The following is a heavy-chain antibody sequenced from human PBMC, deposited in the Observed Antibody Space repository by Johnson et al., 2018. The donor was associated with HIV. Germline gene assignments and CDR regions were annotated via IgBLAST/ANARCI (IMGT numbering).Heavy chain of an antibody. CDR2: IKSKTDGGTI. Sequence: VQLVESGGGLVLPGGSLRLTCAASGFTFSNAWMNWVRQAPGKGLEWVGRIKSKTDGGTIDYAAPVKGRFSISRDDSKNAVFLQMNSLKIEDTAVYYCTTSITIFEVVILYVFDVWGQGTMVNVSS. V-gene: IGHV3-15*05. D-gene: IGHD3-3*01. CDR1: GFTFSNAW. CDR3: TTSITIFEVVILYVFDV. J-gene: IGHJ3*01.